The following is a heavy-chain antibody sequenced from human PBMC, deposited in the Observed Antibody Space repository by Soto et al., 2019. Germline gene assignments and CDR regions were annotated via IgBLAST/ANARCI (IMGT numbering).Heavy chain of an antibody. Sequence: EVQLVGSGGGLVKPGGSLRLSCAASGFTFSTYSMNWVRQAPGKGLEWVSFISSGSGYIYYADSMKGRFTISRDNAKNSLYLQMNSLRADDTAVYYCARDRDDGMDVWGQGTTVTVSS. V-gene: IGHV3-21*01. CDR3: ARDRDDGMDV. J-gene: IGHJ6*02. CDR1: GFTFSTYS. CDR2: ISSGSGYI.